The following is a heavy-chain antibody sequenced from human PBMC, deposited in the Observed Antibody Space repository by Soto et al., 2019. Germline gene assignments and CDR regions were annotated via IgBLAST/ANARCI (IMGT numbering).Heavy chain of an antibody. D-gene: IGHD3-3*01. CDR2: IRSKPNNYAT. J-gene: IGHJ6*03. Sequence: EVQLVESGGGLVQPGGSLKLSCAASGFTFSGSAMHWVRQASGKGLEWGGRIRSKPNNYATAYGASVKGRLTISRDDSKHTAYLQMNSLNTEDTAVYYCSRQASDFWSGKPQYYMDVWGKGTTVTVSS. CDR3: SRQASDFWSGKPQYYMDV. CDR1: GFTFSGSA. V-gene: IGHV3-73*01.